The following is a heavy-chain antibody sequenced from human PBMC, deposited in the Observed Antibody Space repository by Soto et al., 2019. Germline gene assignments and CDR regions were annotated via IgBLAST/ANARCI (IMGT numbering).Heavy chain of an antibody. CDR1: GGSISSGAYY. J-gene: IGHJ4*02. D-gene: IGHD1-1*01. Sequence: QVQLQESGPGLVKPSQTLSLTCTVSGGSISSGAYYWSWIRQHPGKGLEWIGYIYYSGSTYSNPSLEXRVAISVDKSKNQFSLKLSSVTAADTAVYYCAAVRQHYFDFWGQGTLVTVSS. CDR3: AAVRQHYFDF. V-gene: IGHV4-31*03. CDR2: IYYSGST.